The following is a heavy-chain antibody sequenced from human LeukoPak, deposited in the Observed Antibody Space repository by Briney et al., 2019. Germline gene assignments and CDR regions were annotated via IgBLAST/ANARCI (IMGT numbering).Heavy chain of an antibody. CDR1: GYTFTSYG. CDR2: VSPYNGNT. Sequence: GASVMVSCKASGYTFTSYGISWVRQAPEQGLEWMGWVSPYNGNTNFAHKLQGRVTMTTDTSTSTAYMELRSLRSDDTAVYYCARSRDGYNWDFDYWGQGTLVTVSS. J-gene: IGHJ4*02. D-gene: IGHD5-24*01. CDR3: ARSRDGYNWDFDY. V-gene: IGHV1-18*01.